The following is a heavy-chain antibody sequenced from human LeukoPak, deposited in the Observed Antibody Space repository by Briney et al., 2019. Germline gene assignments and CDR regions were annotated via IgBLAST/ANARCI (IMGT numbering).Heavy chain of an antibody. CDR1: GGSVSDYY. D-gene: IGHD3-22*01. CDR2: INHAGST. CDR3: ASTSYYYDNSGFRA. J-gene: IGHJ5*02. Sequence: SETLSLTCGVSGGSVSDYYWSWIRQLPGKGLEWIGEINHAGSTNYNPSLKSRVTISIDTSKNQFSLKLTSVTPAETAIYYCASTSYYYDNSGFRAWGQGTLVTVSS. V-gene: IGHV4-34*01.